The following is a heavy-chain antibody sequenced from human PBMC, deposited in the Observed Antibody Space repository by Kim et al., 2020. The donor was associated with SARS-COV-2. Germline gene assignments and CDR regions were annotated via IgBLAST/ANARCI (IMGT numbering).Heavy chain of an antibody. J-gene: IGHJ5*02. CDR2: IVVGSGNT. CDR1: GFTFTSSA. CDR3: AAEPGDIVATIVGFDP. Sequence: SVKVSCKASGFTFTSSAMQWVRQARGQRLEWIGWIVVGSGNTNYAQKFQERVTITSDMSTSTAYMELSSLRSEDTAVYYCAAEPGDIVATIVGFDPWGQGTLVTVSS. V-gene: IGHV1-58*02. D-gene: IGHD5-12*01.